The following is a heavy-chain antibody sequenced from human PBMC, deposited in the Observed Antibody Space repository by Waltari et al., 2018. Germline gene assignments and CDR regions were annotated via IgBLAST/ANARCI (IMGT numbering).Heavy chain of an antibody. CDR1: GFTFINVR. CDR3: TTEAYCSSTSCPGAFDY. Sequence: EMQLVESGGGSVKPGGSLRLSCAASGFTFINVRMSWVRQAPGKGLEWVGRIKRKIDGGTTDYAAPVKGRFAISREDSKNTLYLQMNSLKTEDTAVYYCTTEAYCSSTSCPGAFDYWGQGTLVTVSS. J-gene: IGHJ4*02. CDR2: IKRKIDGGTT. D-gene: IGHD2-2*01. V-gene: IGHV3-15*01.